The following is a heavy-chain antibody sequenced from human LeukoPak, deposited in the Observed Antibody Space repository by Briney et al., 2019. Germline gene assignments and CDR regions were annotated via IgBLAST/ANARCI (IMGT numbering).Heavy chain of an antibody. V-gene: IGHV5-10-1*01. CDR2: IDPSDSYT. CDR1: GYSLPSYW. Sequence: GESLKISWKGSGYSLPSYWISWVRQMPGKGLEWVGRIDPSDSYTNYSPSFQGHVTISADKSISTAYLQWSSLKASDTAMYYCARRYCSSTSCYLDWFDPWGQGTLVTVSS. D-gene: IGHD2-2*01. J-gene: IGHJ5*02. CDR3: ARRYCSSTSCYLDWFDP.